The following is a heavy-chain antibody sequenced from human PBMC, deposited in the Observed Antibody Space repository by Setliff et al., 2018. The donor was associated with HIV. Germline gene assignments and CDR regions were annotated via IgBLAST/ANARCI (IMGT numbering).Heavy chain of an antibody. CDR3: ARVPRSGGSWPYYYYYMDV. CDR1: GDPIITYY. D-gene: IGHD2-15*01. Sequence: PSETLSLTCTVSGDPIITYYWSWVRKPPGKGLDWIGYVYYSGSTYYNPSLKSRVTISVDTSKDQFYLRLTSVTAADTAVYNCARVPRSGGSWPYYYYYMDVWGKGTTVTVS. J-gene: IGHJ6*03. CDR2: VYYSGST. V-gene: IGHV4-59*08.